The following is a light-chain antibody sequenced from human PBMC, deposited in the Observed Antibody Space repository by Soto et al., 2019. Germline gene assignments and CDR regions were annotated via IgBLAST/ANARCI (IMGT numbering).Light chain of an antibody. Sequence: LTTSPATXSVGGWERAPPACRDSQSVSSRLDWYQQKLGKAXXXLXYGEYTRDNGITDRFSGSGSGTDFNLTSRRREPEDFAVYYCQQYGSSPRTCGQGNK. CDR3: QQYGSSPRT. J-gene: IGKJ1*01. CDR2: GEY. CDR1: QSVSSR. V-gene: IGKV3-20*01.